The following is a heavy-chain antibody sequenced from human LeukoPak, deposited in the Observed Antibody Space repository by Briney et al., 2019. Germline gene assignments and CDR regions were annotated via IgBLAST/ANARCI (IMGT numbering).Heavy chain of an antibody. Sequence: ASVKVSCKASGYTFTSYYMHWVRQAPGQGLEWMGIINPSGGSRSYAQKFQGRVTMTRDTSTSTVYMELSSLRSEDTAVYYCAKGSIVGAKTLGFGAFDIWGQGTMVTVSS. CDR1: GYTFTSYY. V-gene: IGHV1-46*01. J-gene: IGHJ3*02. CDR2: INPSGGSR. D-gene: IGHD1-26*01. CDR3: AKGSIVGAKTLGFGAFDI.